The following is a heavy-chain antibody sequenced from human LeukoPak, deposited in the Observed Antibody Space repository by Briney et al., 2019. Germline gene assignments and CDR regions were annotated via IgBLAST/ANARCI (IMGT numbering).Heavy chain of an antibody. Sequence: GASVKVSCKASGGTFSSFAISWVRQAPGQGLEWMGGIIPIFGTANYAPNFQGRVTITADETTSTAYMELSSLRSEDTAVYYCARDLYCSSTSCYDEHNWFDPWGQGTLVTVSS. CDR2: IIPIFGTA. D-gene: IGHD2-2*01. CDR3: ARDLYCSSTSCYDEHNWFDP. V-gene: IGHV1-69*13. J-gene: IGHJ5*02. CDR1: GGTFSSFA.